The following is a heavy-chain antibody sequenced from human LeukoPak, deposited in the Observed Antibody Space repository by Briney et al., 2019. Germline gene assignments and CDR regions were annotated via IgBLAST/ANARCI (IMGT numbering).Heavy chain of an antibody. CDR3: ASCGWFGEFREDCWFDP. J-gene: IGHJ5*02. CDR2: INPSGGST. Sequence: GASVKVSCKASGYTFTSYYMHWVRQAPGQGLEWMGIINPSGGSTSYAQKFQGRVTMTRDTSTSTVYMELSSLRSEDTAVYYCASCGWFGEFREDCWFDPWGQGTLVTVSS. V-gene: IGHV1-46*01. CDR1: GYTFTSYY. D-gene: IGHD3-10*01.